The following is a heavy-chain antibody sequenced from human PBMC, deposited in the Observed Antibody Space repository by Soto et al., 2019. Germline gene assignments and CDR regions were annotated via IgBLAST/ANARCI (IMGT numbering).Heavy chain of an antibody. V-gene: IGHV4-34*01. J-gene: IGHJ5*02. CDR1: GGSVNCYY. CDR2: INHTGGT. D-gene: IGHD3-3*01. CDR3: ATRITVFGLLIPPFDP. Sequence: SETLSLTGAAYGGSVNCYYWNWIRQPPGKGLEWIGEINHTGGTHYNPSLKSRVTMSVDTSKNQFSLRLSSVTAADTAIYYCATRITVFGLLIPPFDPWGQGTQVTVSS.